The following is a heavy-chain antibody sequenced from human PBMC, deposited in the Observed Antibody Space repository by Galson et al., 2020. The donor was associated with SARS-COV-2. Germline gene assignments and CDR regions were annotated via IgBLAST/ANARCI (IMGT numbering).Heavy chain of an antibody. Sequence: GESLKISCKASGYRFIGYGISWVRQAPGQGPEWMGWISPHNDNTKYAQKLQGRVTMTTDTSTSTAYMELRSLRSDDTALYYCARARRVRAVAGSLYYYGMDVWGQGTTVTVSS. J-gene: IGHJ6*02. V-gene: IGHV1-18*01. CDR3: ARARRVRAVAGSLYYYGMDV. CDR1: GYRFIGYG. CDR2: ISPHNDNT. D-gene: IGHD6-19*01.